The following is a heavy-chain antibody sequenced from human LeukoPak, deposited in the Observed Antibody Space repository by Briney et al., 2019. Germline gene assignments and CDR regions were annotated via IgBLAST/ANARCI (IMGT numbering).Heavy chain of an antibody. CDR3: AKKEAMIRGVPYYYDF. V-gene: IGHV3-23*01. D-gene: IGHD3-10*01. CDR2: ISGSGDDT. CDR1: GFTFSSYV. Sequence: GGSQRLSCSASGFTFSSYVMTWVRQAPGQGLEWVSAISGSGDDTYYADSVKGRFTISRDNSKNTLYLQMSSLRAEDTAVCYCAKKEAMIRGVPYYYDFWGQGTLVTVSS. J-gene: IGHJ4*02.